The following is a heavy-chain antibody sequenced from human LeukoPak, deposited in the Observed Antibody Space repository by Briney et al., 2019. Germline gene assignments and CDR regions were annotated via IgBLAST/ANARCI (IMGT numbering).Heavy chain of an antibody. J-gene: IGHJ4*02. D-gene: IGHD5-18*01. Sequence: ASVKVSCRTSGYTFTDYYMHWVRQAPGQGLEYMGWINPNSGGTDYAQKFQGRVTMTGDSSISTAYMELSRLRSDDTAVYYCARVLPGDGYTYGYWGQGTLVTVSS. CDR3: ARVLPGDGYTYGY. V-gene: IGHV1-2*02. CDR2: INPNSGGT. CDR1: GYTFTDYY.